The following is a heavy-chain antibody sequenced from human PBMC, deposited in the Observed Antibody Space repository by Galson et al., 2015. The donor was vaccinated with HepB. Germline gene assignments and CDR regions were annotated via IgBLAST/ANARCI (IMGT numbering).Heavy chain of an antibody. CDR3: ARLVPGIAAAGSWGWFDP. V-gene: IGHV1-69*04. J-gene: IGHJ5*02. D-gene: IGHD6-13*01. Sequence: SVKVSCKASGGTFSSYAISWVRQAPGQGLEWMGRIIPILGIANYAQKFQGRVTITADKSTSTAYMELSSLRSEDTAVYYCARLVPGIAAAGSWGWFDPWGQGTLVTVSS. CDR2: IIPILGIA. CDR1: GGTFSSYA.